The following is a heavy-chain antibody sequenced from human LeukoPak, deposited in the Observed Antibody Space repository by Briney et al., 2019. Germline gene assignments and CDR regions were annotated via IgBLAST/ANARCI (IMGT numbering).Heavy chain of an antibody. J-gene: IGHJ6*02. V-gene: IGHV3-7*01. Sequence: GGSLRLSCEASGFTFSSYWISWVRQAPGKGLEWVANIKQDGSETYYVDSVKGRFTISRDNAKNSLSLQMNSLRAEDTAVYYCARRLQHYYGMDVWGQGTTVTVSS. D-gene: IGHD2-15*01. CDR3: ARRLQHYYGMDV. CDR2: IKQDGSET. CDR1: GFTFSSYW.